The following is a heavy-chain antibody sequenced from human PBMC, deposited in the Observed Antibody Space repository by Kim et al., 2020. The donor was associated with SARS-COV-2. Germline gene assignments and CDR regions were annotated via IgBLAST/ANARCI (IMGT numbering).Heavy chain of an antibody. J-gene: IGHJ5*02. D-gene: IGHD6-13*01. CDR2: INHSGST. CDR1: GGSFSGYY. Sequence: SETLSLTCAVYGGSFSGYYWSWIRQPPGKGLEWIGEINHSGSTNYNPSLKSRVTISVDTSKNQFSLKLSSVTAADTAVYYCARRRRIAAAGMGWFDPWGQGTLVTVSS. V-gene: IGHV4-34*01. CDR3: ARRRRIAAAGMGWFDP.